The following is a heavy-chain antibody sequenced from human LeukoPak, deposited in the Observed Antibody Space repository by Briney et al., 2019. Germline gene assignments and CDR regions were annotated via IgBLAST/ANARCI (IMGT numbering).Heavy chain of an antibody. CDR2: ISSSSSYI. V-gene: IGHV3-21*01. CDR1: GFTFSSYS. CDR3: ARDRGIAVAGIRYFDL. J-gene: IGHJ2*01. Sequence: PGGSLRLPCAASGFTFSSYSMNWVRQAPGKGLEWVSSISSSSSYIYYADSVKGRFTISRDNAKNSLYLQMNSLRAEDTAVYYCARDRGIAVAGIRYFDLWGRGTLVTVSS. D-gene: IGHD6-19*01.